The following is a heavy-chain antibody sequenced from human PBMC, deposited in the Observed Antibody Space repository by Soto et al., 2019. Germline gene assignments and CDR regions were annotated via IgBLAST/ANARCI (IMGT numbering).Heavy chain of an antibody. J-gene: IGHJ3*02. CDR2: IYYSGST. CDR1: GGSISSSSYY. Sequence: SETLSLTCTVSGGSISSSSYYWGWIRQPPGKGLEWIGSIYYSGSTYHNPSLKSRVTISVDTSKNQFSLKLSSVTAADTAVYYCARHRGIVVVIDAFDIWGQGTMVTVSS. D-gene: IGHD3-22*01. V-gene: IGHV4-39*01. CDR3: ARHRGIVVVIDAFDI.